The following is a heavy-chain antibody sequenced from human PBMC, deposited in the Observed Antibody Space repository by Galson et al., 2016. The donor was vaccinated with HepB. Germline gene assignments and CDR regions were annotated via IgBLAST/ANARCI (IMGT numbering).Heavy chain of an antibody. V-gene: IGHV3-21*01. CDR1: GFTLSPYT. Sequence: SLRLSCAASGFTLSPYTMNWVRQAPGKGLEWVSSISPTGVYIYYTDSLKGRFTISRDNAKNSVYLQMNSLRAEDTAVYYCARMTTGRLGDLFSAMDVWGQGTTVTVSS. J-gene: IGHJ6*02. CDR2: ISPTGVYI. CDR3: ARMTTGRLGDLFSAMDV. D-gene: IGHD3-16*01.